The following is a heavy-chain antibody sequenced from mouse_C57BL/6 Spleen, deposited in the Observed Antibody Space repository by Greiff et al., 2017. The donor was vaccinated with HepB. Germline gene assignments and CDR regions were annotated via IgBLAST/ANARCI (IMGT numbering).Heavy chain of an antibody. Sequence: VQLQQSDAELVKPGASVKISCKVSGYTFTDHTIHWMKQRPEQGLEWIGYIYPRDGSTKYNEKVKGKATLTADKSSSTAYMQLNSLTSEDSAVYFWARRADYTYYFDYWGQGTTLTVSS. V-gene: IGHV1-78*01. CDR3: ARRADYTYYFDY. CDR1: GYTFTDHT. J-gene: IGHJ2*01. D-gene: IGHD2-4*01. CDR2: IYPRDGST.